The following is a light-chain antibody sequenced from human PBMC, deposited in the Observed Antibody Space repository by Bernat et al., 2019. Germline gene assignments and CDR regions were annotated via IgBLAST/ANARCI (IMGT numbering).Light chain of an antibody. CDR3: QQYHVYPPT. CDR2: SAS. J-gene: IGKJ1*01. Sequence: DIQMTQSPTSLSASVGDKVTITCRASQDISISLAWFQQKPARAPKSLIYSASILQSEFPSKFSGSGYGTDFSLTISSLHPGDSATYYCQQYHVYPPTFGQGTKVEIK. V-gene: IGKV1-16*02. CDR1: QDISIS.